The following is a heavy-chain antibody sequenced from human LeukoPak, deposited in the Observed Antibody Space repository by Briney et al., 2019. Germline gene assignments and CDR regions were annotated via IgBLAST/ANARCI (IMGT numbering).Heavy chain of an antibody. D-gene: IGHD2-15*01. CDR2: IRYDSTTK. Sequence: GGSLRLSSAASGFTFSNYGVDWVRQAPGKGLEWVAFIRYDSTTKYYADSVKGRFTISRDNSKNTLYLQMNSLRVEDTAVYYCTKDRSQAPHWYFDLWGRGTLVTVSS. CDR3: TKDRSQAPHWYFDL. J-gene: IGHJ2*01. CDR1: GFTFSNYG. V-gene: IGHV3-30*02.